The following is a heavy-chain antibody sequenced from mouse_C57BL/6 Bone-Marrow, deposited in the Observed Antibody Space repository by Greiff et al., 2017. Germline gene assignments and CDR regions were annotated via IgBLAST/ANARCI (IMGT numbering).Heavy chain of an antibody. J-gene: IGHJ1*03. Sequence: QVQLQQSGAELVKPGASVKLSCKASGYTFTSYWMQWVKQRPGQGLEWIGEIDPSDSYTNYNQKFKGKATLTVDTSSSTAYMQLSSLTSEDSAVYYCASYYGRGYFDVWGTGTTVTVSS. CDR3: ASYYGRGYFDV. CDR1: GYTFTSYW. D-gene: IGHD1-1*01. V-gene: IGHV1-50*01. CDR2: IDPSDSYT.